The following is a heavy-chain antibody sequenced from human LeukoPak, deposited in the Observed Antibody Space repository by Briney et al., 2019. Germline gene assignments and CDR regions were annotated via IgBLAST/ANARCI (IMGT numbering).Heavy chain of an antibody. V-gene: IGHV1-69*01. CDR1: GGTFSSYG. Sequence: SVKVSRKASGGTFSSYGISWVRQAPGQGLEWMGGIIPIFGTANYAQKFQGRVTISADESTSTAYMELSGLRSEDTAVYYCARGISSSWYWGFDYWGQGTLVTVSS. CDR3: ARGISSSWYWGFDY. D-gene: IGHD6-13*01. J-gene: IGHJ4*02. CDR2: IIPIFGTA.